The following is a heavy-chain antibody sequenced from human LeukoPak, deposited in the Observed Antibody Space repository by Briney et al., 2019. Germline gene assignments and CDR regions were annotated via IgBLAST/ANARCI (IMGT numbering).Heavy chain of an antibody. D-gene: IGHD3-10*01. Sequence: SETLSLTCAVYGGSFSGYYWSWIRQPPGKGLEWIGEINHRGSTNYNPSLKSRVTISVDTSKNQFSLKLSSVTAADTAVYYCARVRGFGAARNWFDPWGQGTLVTVSS. J-gene: IGHJ5*02. CDR2: INHRGST. CDR3: ARVRGFGAARNWFDP. CDR1: GGSFSGYY. V-gene: IGHV4-34*01.